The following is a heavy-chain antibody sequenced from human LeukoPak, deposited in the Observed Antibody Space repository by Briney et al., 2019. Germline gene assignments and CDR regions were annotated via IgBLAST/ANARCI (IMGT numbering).Heavy chain of an antibody. CDR1: GGTFSSYA. V-gene: IGHV3-53*04. CDR3: ARSVSSSAIWDY. Sequence: SCKASGGTFSSYAISWVRQAPGKGLEWVSAIYAGGDTYYADSVKGRFTISRHNSENTLYLHIDSLRTEDTALYFCARSVSSSAIWDYWGQGALVTVSS. D-gene: IGHD6-6*01. J-gene: IGHJ4*02. CDR2: IYAGGDT.